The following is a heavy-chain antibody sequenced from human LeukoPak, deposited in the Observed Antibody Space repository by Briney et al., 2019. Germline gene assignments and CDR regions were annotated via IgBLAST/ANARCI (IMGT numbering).Heavy chain of an antibody. V-gene: IGHV4-59*01. CDR2: IYYSGST. D-gene: IGHD6-13*01. CDR1: GGSIRSNY. J-gene: IGHJ5*02. Sequence: PSETLSLTCTVSGGSIRSNYWSWIRQPPGKGLEWIGSIYYSGSTSYNPSLKSRVTISVDTSKNQFSLNLSSVTAADTAVYYCARVPPYSSSWYWFDPWGQGTLVTVSS. CDR3: ARVPPYSSSWYWFDP.